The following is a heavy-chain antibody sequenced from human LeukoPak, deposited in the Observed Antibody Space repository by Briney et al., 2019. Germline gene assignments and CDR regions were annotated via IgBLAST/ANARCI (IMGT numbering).Heavy chain of an antibody. J-gene: IGHJ4*02. V-gene: IGHV1-18*01. CDR2: ISAYNGNT. D-gene: IGHD1-7*01. CDR3: ATDLLRNYGPDY. Sequence: ASVKVSCKASGYTFTSYGISWVRQAPGQGLEWMGWISAYNGNTNYAQKLQGRVTMTEDTSTDTAYMELSSLRSEDTAVYYCATDLLRNYGPDYWGQGTLVTVSS. CDR1: GYTFTSYG.